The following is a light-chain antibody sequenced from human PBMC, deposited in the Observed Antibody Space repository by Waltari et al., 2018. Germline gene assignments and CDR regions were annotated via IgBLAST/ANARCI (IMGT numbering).Light chain of an antibody. J-gene: IGLJ3*02. Sequence: QSALTQPASVSGSPGQSITISCTGTSSDVGSYNLVSWYQQHPGTAPKLMIYEGSKRPSGVSNRFSGSNAGNTASLTISGLQAEDEADYYCCSYAGSTRVFGGGTKLTVL. CDR3: CSYAGSTRV. V-gene: IGLV2-23*01. CDR2: EGS. CDR1: SSDVGSYNL.